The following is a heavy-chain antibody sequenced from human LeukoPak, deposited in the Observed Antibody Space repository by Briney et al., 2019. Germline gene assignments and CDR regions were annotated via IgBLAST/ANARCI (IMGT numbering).Heavy chain of an antibody. J-gene: IGHJ5*02. V-gene: IGHV1-2*02. CDR3: ARDKIGCSGGSCYIGWFDP. Sequence: GASVKVSCKASGYTFTGYYMHWVRQAPGQGLEWMGWINPNSGGTNYAQKFQGRVTMTRDTSISTAYMELSRLRSDDTAVHYCARDKIGCSGGSCYIGWFDPWGQGTLVTVSS. CDR1: GYTFTGYY. D-gene: IGHD2-15*01. CDR2: INPNSGGT.